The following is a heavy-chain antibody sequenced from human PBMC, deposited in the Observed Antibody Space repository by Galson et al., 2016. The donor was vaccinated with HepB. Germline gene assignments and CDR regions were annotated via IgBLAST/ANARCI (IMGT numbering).Heavy chain of an antibody. Sequence: TLSLTCAVSGGSITNAGYSWTWIRQPPGKGLAWIGYIFHTGSAYSNPSLRDRVTMSIDRSENHFSLNLNSVTAADTAVYYCARGLTTSGHYYDYWGQGTLVTVSS. CDR3: ARGLTTSGHYYDY. V-gene: IGHV4-30-2*01. D-gene: IGHD3-22*01. CDR2: IFHTGSA. CDR1: GGSITNAGYS. J-gene: IGHJ4*02.